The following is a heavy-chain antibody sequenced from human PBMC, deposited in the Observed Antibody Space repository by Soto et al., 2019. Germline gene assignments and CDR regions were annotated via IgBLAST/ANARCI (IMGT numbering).Heavy chain of an antibody. J-gene: IGHJ5*02. CDR1: GFTFSSYS. CDR3: ATNKQPHSYNWFDP. CDR2: ISSSSSTI. D-gene: IGHD2-8*01. V-gene: IGHV3-48*04. Sequence: GGSLRLSCAASGFTFSSYSMNWVRQAPGKGLEWVSYISSSSSTIYYADSVKGRFTISRDNAKNSLYLQMNSLRAEDTAVYYCATNKQPHSYNWFDPWGQGTLVTVSS.